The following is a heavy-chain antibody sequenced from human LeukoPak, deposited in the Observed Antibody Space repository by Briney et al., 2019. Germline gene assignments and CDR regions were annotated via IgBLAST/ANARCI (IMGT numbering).Heavy chain of an antibody. V-gene: IGHV4-59*01. J-gene: IGHJ6*03. CDR2: VYYSGST. Sequence: SETLSLTCTVSGGSISNYYWSWIRQPPGKGLEWIGYVYYSGSTNYNPSLKSRVTISVDTSKNQFSLKLSSATAADTAVYYCARGSYYYDSSGSPRSYYYYYYMDVWGEGTTVTVSS. CDR3: ARGSYYYDSSGSPRSYYYYYYMDV. CDR1: GGSISNYY. D-gene: IGHD3-22*01.